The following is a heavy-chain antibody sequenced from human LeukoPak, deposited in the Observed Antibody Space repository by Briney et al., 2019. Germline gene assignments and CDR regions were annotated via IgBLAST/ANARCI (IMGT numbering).Heavy chain of an antibody. Sequence: GGALRLSCAASGFTFSCYAMSWGRQAPGEGLEWVSAMSGSGGSTYYADSVKGRFTISRDNSKNTLYLQMNSLRAEDTAVYYCAKPGGGGYYGDWGQGTLVTVSS. J-gene: IGHJ4*02. CDR2: MSGSGGST. CDR1: GFTFSCYA. V-gene: IGHV3-23*01. D-gene: IGHD3-22*01. CDR3: AKPGGGGYYGD.